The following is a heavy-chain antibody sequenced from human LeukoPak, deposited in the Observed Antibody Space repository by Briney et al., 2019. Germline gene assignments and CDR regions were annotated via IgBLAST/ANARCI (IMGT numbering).Heavy chain of an antibody. CDR1: GFTFSSYS. Sequence: GGSLRLSCAASGFTFSSYSMNWVRQAPGKGLEWVSSISSSSSYIYYADSVKGRFTISRDNAKNSLYLQMNSLRAEDTAVHYCARDGYDSSGYYYRPYFDYWGQGTLVTVSS. CDR3: ARDGYDSSGYYYRPYFDY. CDR2: ISSSSSYI. J-gene: IGHJ4*02. V-gene: IGHV3-21*01. D-gene: IGHD3-22*01.